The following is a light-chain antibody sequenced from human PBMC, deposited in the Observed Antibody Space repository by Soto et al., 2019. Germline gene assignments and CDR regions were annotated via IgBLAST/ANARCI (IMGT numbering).Light chain of an antibody. Sequence: ENVVTQRTTTLSLSPGERATLSCRASQSVSNNYLAWYQQKPGQAPRRLIYGASNRATGIPDRFSGSGSGTDFTLTISRLEPEDSAVYYCQQYGSSGTFGQGTKVDIK. CDR3: QQYGSSGT. V-gene: IGKV3-20*01. J-gene: IGKJ1*01. CDR2: GAS. CDR1: QSVSNNY.